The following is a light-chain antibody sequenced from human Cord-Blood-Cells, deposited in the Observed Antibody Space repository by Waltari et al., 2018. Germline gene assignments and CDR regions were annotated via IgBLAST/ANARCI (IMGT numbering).Light chain of an antibody. Sequence: QSALTQPASVSGSPGQSIIISCTGTSSDVGGYNLVSCYQQHPGKDPKLMIYEGSKRPSGVSNRFSGSKSGNTASLTISGLQAEDEADYYCCSYAGSSTFEVFGGGTKLTVL. CDR1: SSDVGGYNL. V-gene: IGLV2-23*03. CDR2: EGS. J-gene: IGLJ3*02. CDR3: CSYAGSSTFEV.